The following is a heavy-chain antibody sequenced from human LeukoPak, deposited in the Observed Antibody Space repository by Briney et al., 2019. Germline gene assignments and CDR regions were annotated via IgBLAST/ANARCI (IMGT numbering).Heavy chain of an antibody. D-gene: IGHD3-3*01. Sequence: GGSLRLSCGASGFTFSSYAMSWVRQAPGKGLEWVSAISGSGGSTYYADSVKGRFTISRDNSKNTLYLQMNSLRAEDTAVYYCAKAKGITIFGVAYAFDIWGQGTMVTVSS. CDR3: AKAKGITIFGVAYAFDI. CDR1: GFTFSSYA. J-gene: IGHJ3*02. V-gene: IGHV3-23*01. CDR2: ISGSGGST.